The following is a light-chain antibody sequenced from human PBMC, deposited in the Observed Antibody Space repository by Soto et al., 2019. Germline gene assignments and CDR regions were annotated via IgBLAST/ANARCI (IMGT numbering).Light chain of an antibody. CDR3: CSYAGRSAWV. CDR2: EVN. CDR1: SSDIGDYNL. Sequence: QSVLTQPASVSGSPGQSITISCTGTSSDIGDYNLVSWYQHHPDKAPKLMIYEVNKWPSGVSHRFSGSKSGNTASLTISGLQAEDEADYYCCSYAGRSAWVFGGGTKVTVL. V-gene: IGLV2-23*02. J-gene: IGLJ3*02.